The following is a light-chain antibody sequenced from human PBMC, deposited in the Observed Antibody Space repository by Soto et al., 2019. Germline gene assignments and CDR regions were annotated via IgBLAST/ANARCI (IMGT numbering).Light chain of an antibody. CDR2: GAS. CDR1: QSVRSN. V-gene: IGKV3-15*01. Sequence: EVVMTQSPATLSVSPGEGVTLSCRASQSVRSNLAWYQQKPGQAPRLLIYGASTRATGIPARFGGSGSGTEFTLTISSLQSEDFAVYYCQQYGRVFGPGTKVDIK. CDR3: QQYGRV. J-gene: IGKJ3*01.